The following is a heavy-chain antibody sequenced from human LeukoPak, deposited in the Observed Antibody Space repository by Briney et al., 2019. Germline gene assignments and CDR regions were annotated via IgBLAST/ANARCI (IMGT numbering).Heavy chain of an antibody. Sequence: GASVKVSCKASGYTFTGYYMHWVRQSPGQGLEWMGWSNPNRCGTNYAQKFQGRVTMTRNTSISTAYMELSRLRSDERAVYYCARGGIMGYFDYWGQGTLVTVSS. V-gene: IGHV1-2*02. D-gene: IGHD3-16*01. CDR1: GYTFTGYY. CDR2: SNPNRCGT. J-gene: IGHJ4*02. CDR3: ARGGIMGYFDY.